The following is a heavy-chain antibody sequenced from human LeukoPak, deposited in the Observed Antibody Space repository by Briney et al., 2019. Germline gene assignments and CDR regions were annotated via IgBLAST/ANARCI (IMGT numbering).Heavy chain of an antibody. CDR2: ISYDGSNK. V-gene: IGHV3-30-3*01. Sequence: PGGSLRLSCAASGFTFSSYAMHWVRQAPGKGLEWVAVISYDGSNKYYADSVKGRFTISRDNSKNTLYLQVNSLRAEDTAVYYCARDQWTGTLDYWGQGTLVTVSS. CDR1: GFTFSSYA. J-gene: IGHJ4*02. CDR3: ARDQWTGTLDY. D-gene: IGHD3/OR15-3a*01.